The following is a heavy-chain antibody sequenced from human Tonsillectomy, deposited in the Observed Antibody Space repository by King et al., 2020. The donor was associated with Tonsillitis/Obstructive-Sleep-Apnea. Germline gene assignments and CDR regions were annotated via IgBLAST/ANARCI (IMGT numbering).Heavy chain of an antibody. D-gene: IGHD3-3*01. CDR1: GFTFSSYC. CDR2: ISYDGSNK. J-gene: IGHJ4*02. CDR3: AKARFDFWSGSDY. V-gene: IGHV3-30*18. Sequence: VQLVESGGGVVQPGRSLRLSCAASGFTFSSYCMHWVRQAPGKGLEWVAVISYDGSNKYYADSVKGRFTISGDNSKNTLYLQMNSLRAEDTAVYYCAKARFDFWSGSDYWGQGTLVTVSS.